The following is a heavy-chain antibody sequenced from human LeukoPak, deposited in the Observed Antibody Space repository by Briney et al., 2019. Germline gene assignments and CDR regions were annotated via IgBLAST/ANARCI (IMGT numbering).Heavy chain of an antibody. V-gene: IGHV5-51*01. CDR3: ARRQGCSSTSCPPDY. CDR2: IYPGDSDT. J-gene: IGHJ4*02. Sequence: GESLKISCWGSGYSFTTYWVGWGRQMPGKGLEWMGIIYPGDSDTRYTPSFQGQVTLSADQSINTAYLQWSKLKGSDNAIYYCARRQGCSSTSCPPDYWGQGTLVTVSP. D-gene: IGHD2-2*01. CDR1: GYSFTTYW.